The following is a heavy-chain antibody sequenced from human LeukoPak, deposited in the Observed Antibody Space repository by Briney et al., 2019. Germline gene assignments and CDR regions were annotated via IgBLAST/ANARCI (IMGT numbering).Heavy chain of an antibody. CDR1: GYTFTSYA. CDR3: ARWVITFGGVIAPLDAFDI. V-gene: IGHV1-3*01. Sequence: ASVKVSCKASGYTFTSYAMHWVRQAPGQRLEWMGWINAGNGNTKYSQKFQGRVTITRDTSASTAYTELSSLRSEDTAVYYCARWVITFGGVIAPLDAFDIWGQGTMVTVSS. J-gene: IGHJ3*02. CDR2: INAGNGNT. D-gene: IGHD3-16*02.